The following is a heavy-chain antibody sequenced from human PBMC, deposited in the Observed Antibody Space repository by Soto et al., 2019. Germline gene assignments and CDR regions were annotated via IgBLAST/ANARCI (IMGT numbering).Heavy chain of an antibody. Sequence: AAAVKVCCKASGGTFSSYAISWVRQAPGQGLEWMGGIIPIFGTANYAQKFQGRVTITADESTSTAYMELSSLRSEDTAVYYCARSYGTMIVVTPPQHWGQGTLVTVSS. V-gene: IGHV1-69*13. CDR2: IIPIFGTA. J-gene: IGHJ1*01. CDR3: ARSYGTMIVVTPPQH. D-gene: IGHD3-22*01. CDR1: GGTFSSYA.